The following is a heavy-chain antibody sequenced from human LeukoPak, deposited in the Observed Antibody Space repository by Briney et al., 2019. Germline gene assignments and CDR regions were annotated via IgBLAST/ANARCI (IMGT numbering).Heavy chain of an antibody. CDR3: ARETPYGSGSYPFDY. V-gene: IGHV4-59*01. CDR2: IYNSGGT. Sequence: NSSETLSLTCTVSGGSISSYYWSLIRQPPGKGLEWVGYIYNSGGTNNNPALKSRVTISVDTSKKQFSLKLSSVPAADTAVYYCARETPYGSGSYPFDYWRQGILVTVPS. D-gene: IGHD3-10*01. J-gene: IGHJ4*02. CDR1: GGSISSYY.